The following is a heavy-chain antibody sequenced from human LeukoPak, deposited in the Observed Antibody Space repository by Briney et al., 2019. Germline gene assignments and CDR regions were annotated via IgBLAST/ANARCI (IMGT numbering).Heavy chain of an antibody. D-gene: IGHD3-22*01. V-gene: IGHV1-69*13. CDR2: IIPIFGTA. CDR1: GGTFSSYA. Sequence: ASVKVSCKASGGTFSSYAISWVRQAPGQGLEWMGGIIPIFGTANYAQKFQGRVTITADESTSTAYMELSSLRSEDTAVYYCAREKSITMIVPDAGTDAFDIWGQGTMVTVSS. CDR3: AREKSITMIVPDAGTDAFDI. J-gene: IGHJ3*02.